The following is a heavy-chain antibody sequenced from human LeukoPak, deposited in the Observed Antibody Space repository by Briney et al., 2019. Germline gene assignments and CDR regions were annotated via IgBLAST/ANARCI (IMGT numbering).Heavy chain of an antibody. D-gene: IGHD2-15*01. Sequence: SGGSLRLSCAASGFTFSNYAMSWVRQAPGKGMEGVSGISGNSGGSTYYADSVKGRFTISRDKSKNTLYLQMNSLRVEDTAVYYCAKSLEVIASWFDPWGQGTLVTVSS. V-gene: IGHV3-23*01. J-gene: IGHJ5*02. CDR3: AKSLEVIASWFDP. CDR1: GFTFSNYA. CDR2: ISGNSGGST.